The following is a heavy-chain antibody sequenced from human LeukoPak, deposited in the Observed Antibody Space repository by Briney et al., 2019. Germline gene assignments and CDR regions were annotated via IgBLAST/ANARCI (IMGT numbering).Heavy chain of an antibody. CDR2: ISGSGGTT. CDR3: AKAHCSSTSCSRADN. CDR1: GFTFSSYA. V-gene: IGHV3-23*01. Sequence: PGGSLRLSCAASGFTFSSYAMSWVRQTPGKGLEWVSAISGSGGTTFYADSVKGRVTISRVQSTNTVYLQMNNLRADDTAVYYCAKAHCSSTSCSRADNWGQGTLVTVSS. J-gene: IGHJ4*02. D-gene: IGHD2-2*01.